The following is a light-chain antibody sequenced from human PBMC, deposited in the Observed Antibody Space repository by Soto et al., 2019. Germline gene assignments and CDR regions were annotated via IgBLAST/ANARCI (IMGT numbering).Light chain of an antibody. J-gene: IGLJ3*02. Sequence: QSALTQPPSASGSPGQSLTISCTGTSTDVGNYNYVSWYQQHPGKAPKLMISDVNRRPSGVPDRFSGSKSGNTASLTVSGHQAEDEADYYCSSYAGSNNWVFGGGTKLTVL. CDR3: SSYAGSNNWV. CDR2: DVN. V-gene: IGLV2-8*01. CDR1: STDVGNYNY.